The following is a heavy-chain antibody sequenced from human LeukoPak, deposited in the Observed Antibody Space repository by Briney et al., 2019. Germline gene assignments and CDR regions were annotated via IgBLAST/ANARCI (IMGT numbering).Heavy chain of an antibody. V-gene: IGHV3-23*01. J-gene: IGHJ4*02. Sequence: QPGGSLRLSCAASGFTFSSYAMSWVRQAQGKGLEWVSVISGSGGTTHYADSVKGRFTISRDNSKNTLYLQMNSLRGEDTAVYYCAKDGQVNQPDRLFTDWDQGTLVIVSS. CDR2: ISGSGGTT. D-gene: IGHD1-14*01. CDR3: AKDGQVNQPDRLFTD. CDR1: GFTFSSYA.